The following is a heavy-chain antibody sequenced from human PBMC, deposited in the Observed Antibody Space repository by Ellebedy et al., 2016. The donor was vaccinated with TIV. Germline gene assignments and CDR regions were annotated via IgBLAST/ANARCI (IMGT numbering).Heavy chain of an antibody. J-gene: IGHJ6*03. CDR3: ARTAQLALYMDV. CDR1: GDSLDDYN. CDR2: IHHSGPS. D-gene: IGHD1-1*01. V-gene: IGHV4-59*08. Sequence: SETLSLTCTVSGDSLDDYNWSWIRQSPRKGLEWIASIHHSGPSTYSPSLQSRVTISVDKSKNTFSLTLRSVIAADAAVYYCARTAQLALYMDVWGTGITVTVPS.